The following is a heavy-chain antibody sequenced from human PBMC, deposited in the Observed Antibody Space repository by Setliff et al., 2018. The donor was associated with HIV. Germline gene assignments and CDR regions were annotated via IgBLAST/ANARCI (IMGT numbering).Heavy chain of an antibody. J-gene: IGHJ4*02. D-gene: IGHD3-10*01. CDR1: GGSISSSSYY. Sequence: PSETLSLTCTVSGGSISSSSYYWGWIRQPPGKGLEWIGSIYYSGSTYYSPSLKSRVTISVDTSKNQFSLKLSSVTAADTAVYYCARKATYYYGSGSSNDYWGQGTLVTVSS. V-gene: IGHV4-39*01. CDR2: IYYSGST. CDR3: ARKATYYYGSGSSNDY.